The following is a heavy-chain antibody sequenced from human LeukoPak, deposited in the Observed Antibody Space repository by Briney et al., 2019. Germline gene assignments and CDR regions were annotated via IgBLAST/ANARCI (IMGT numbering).Heavy chain of an antibody. J-gene: IGHJ4*02. D-gene: IGHD2-15*01. Sequence: GGSLRLSCAASGFTITNAWMSWVRQAPGKGLEWVGRIKSKTDGGTTDYAAPVKGRFTISRDDSKNTLYLEMNSLKIEDTAVYYCTTGRSGGSCPYWGQGTLVTVSS. V-gene: IGHV3-15*01. CDR3: TTGRSGGSCPY. CDR1: GFTITNAW. CDR2: IKSKTDGGTT.